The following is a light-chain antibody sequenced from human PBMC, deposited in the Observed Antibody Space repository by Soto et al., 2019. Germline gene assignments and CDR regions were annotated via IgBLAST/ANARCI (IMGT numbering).Light chain of an antibody. CDR2: GAS. CDR1: QSVDTTF. V-gene: IGKV3-20*01. CDR3: QQYMSSVT. Sequence: EIVLTQSPGSLSLSPGQRATLSCRASQSVDTTFFAWYQKKPGEAPGLLIYGASKRATGIPDRFSGSGSGTDFTLLISRLEPEDFAVYYCQQYMSSVTFGQGTKVQIK. J-gene: IGKJ1*01.